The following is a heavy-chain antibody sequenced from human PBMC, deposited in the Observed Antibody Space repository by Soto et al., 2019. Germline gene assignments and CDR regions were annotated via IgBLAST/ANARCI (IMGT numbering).Heavy chain of an antibody. CDR3: ARWEYCSSTSCPSGKIDY. D-gene: IGHD2-2*01. Sequence: SETLSLTCTVSGGSISSYYWSWIREPPGKGLEWIGYIYYSGSTNYNPSLKSRVTISVDTSKNQFSLKLSSVTAADTAVYYCARWEYCSSTSCPSGKIDYWGQGTLVTVSS. CDR1: GGSISSYY. CDR2: IYYSGST. V-gene: IGHV4-59*01. J-gene: IGHJ4*02.